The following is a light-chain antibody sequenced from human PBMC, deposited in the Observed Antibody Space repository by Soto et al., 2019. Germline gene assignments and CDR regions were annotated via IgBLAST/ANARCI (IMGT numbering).Light chain of an antibody. CDR1: QSVSSSY. Sequence: EIVLTQSPGTLSLSPGERATLSCRASQSVSSSYLAWYQQKPGQAPRLLIYGASSRATGIPDRFSGSGSGTDFTLTISRLEPEDFAVYYCQQRTNWPVTFGPGTTVDVK. CDR3: QQRTNWPVT. J-gene: IGKJ3*01. V-gene: IGKV3D-20*02. CDR2: GAS.